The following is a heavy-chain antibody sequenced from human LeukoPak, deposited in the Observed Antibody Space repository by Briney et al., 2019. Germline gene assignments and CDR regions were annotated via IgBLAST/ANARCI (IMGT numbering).Heavy chain of an antibody. CDR1: GGSISSSSYY. CDR3: ASGVLLWFGELNY. J-gene: IGHJ4*02. Sequence: SETLSLTCTVSGGSISSSSYYWGWIRQPPGKGLEWIGSIYYSGSTYYNPSLKSRVTISVDTSKNQFSLKLSSVTAADTAVYYCASGVLLWFGELNYWGQGTLVTVSS. CDR2: IYYSGST. D-gene: IGHD3-10*01. V-gene: IGHV4-39*07.